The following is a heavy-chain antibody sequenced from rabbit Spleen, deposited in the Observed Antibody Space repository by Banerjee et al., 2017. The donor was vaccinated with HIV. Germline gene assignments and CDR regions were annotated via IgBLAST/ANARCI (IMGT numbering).Heavy chain of an antibody. CDR2: IYAGSSSGFT. J-gene: IGHJ4*01. CDR3: AGSDADSGNSGYISEFGL. Sequence: QSLEESGGDLVKPGASLTLTCTASGFSFSSGYYMCWVRQAPGKGLEWIACIYAGSSSGFTYSATWAKGRFTCSKTSSTTVTLQMTSLTAADTATYFCAGSDADSGNSGYISEFGLWGPGTLVTVS. CDR1: GFSFSSGYY. V-gene: IGHV1S40*01. D-gene: IGHD7-1*01.